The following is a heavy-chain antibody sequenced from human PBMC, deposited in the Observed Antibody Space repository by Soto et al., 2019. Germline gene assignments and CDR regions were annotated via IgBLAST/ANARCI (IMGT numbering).Heavy chain of an antibody. J-gene: IGHJ4*02. Sequence: QVQLQESGPGLVKPSETLSLTCTVSGGSISSYYWSWIRQPPGKGLEWIGYIYYSGSTNYNPSLKSRVTISVDTSKNQFSLKLSSVTAADTAVYYCARFSYDFWSGYPNYFDYWGQGTLVTVSS. V-gene: IGHV4-59*08. CDR3: ARFSYDFWSGYPNYFDY. D-gene: IGHD3-3*01. CDR2: IYYSGST. CDR1: GGSISSYY.